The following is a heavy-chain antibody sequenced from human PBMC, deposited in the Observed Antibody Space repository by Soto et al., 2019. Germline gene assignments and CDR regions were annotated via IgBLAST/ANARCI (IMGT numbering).Heavy chain of an antibody. CDR1: GGSISSGDYY. Sequence: TLSLTCTVSGGSISSGDYYWSWIRQPPGKGLEWIGYIYYSGSTYYNPSLKSRVTISVDTSKNQFSLKLSSVTAADTAVYYCATVLWEMATGEYYFDYWGQGTLVTVSS. CDR3: ATVLWEMATGEYYFDY. D-gene: IGHD3-10*01. V-gene: IGHV4-30-4*01. J-gene: IGHJ4*02. CDR2: IYYSGST.